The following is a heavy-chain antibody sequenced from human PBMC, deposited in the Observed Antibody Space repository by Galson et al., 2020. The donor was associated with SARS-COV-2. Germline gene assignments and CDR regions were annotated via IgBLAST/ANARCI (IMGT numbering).Heavy chain of an antibody. CDR1: GYTFTDSF. J-gene: IGHJ5*02. CDR2: ISPKSGPT. CDR3: AKNAVSATANWFDP. V-gene: IGHV1-2*02. D-gene: IGHD2-21*02. Sequence: ASVKVSCKASGYTFTDSFIHWVRQAPGQGLAGMGGISPKSGPTNYARKFRGRVTMTSDTSINTAYMELSRLRSDDTAVYYCAKNAVSATANWFDPWGQGTLVTVSS.